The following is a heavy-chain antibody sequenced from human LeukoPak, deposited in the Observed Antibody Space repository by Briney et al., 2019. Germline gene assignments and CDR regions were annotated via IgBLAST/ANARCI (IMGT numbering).Heavy chain of an antibody. CDR1: GGSISSNNYY. D-gene: IGHD1-26*01. V-gene: IGHV4-61*02. CDR2: IYTSGST. CDR3: ARGQGATVPQVGKNWFDP. J-gene: IGHJ5*02. Sequence: PSQTLSLTCTVSGGSISSNNYYWSWIRQPAGKGLEWIGRIYTSGSTNYNPSLKSRVILSVDTSKYQFSLKLISMTAADTAIYYCARGQGATVPQVGKNWFDPWGQGTWVIVSS.